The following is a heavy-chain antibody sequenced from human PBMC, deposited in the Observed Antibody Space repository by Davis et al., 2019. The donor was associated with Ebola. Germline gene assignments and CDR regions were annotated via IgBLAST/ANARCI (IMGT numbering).Heavy chain of an antibody. J-gene: IGHJ4*02. CDR1: GFTFSRSA. V-gene: IGHV3-73*01. D-gene: IGHD6-13*01. CDR2: IRSKANSYAT. CDR3: TGTLIAAAGRGDY. Sequence: WGSLTLSCAASGFTFSRSAMHWVRQASGKGLEWVGRIRSKANSYATACAASVKGRFTISRDDSKNTAYLQMNSLKTEDTAVYYCTGTLIAAAGRGDYWGQGTLVTVSS.